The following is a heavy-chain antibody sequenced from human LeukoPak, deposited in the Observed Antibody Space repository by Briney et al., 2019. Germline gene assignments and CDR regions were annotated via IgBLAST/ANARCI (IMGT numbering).Heavy chain of an antibody. CDR3: AQSGRYYFDY. D-gene: IGHD6-25*01. CDR2: ISGSGGST. Sequence: GGSLRHSCAASGFTFSSYAMSWVRQAPGKGLEWVSAISGSGGSTYYADSVKGRFTISRDNSKNTLYLQMNSLRAEDTAVYYCAQSGRYYFDYWGQGTLVTVSS. V-gene: IGHV3-23*01. CDR1: GFTFSSYA. J-gene: IGHJ4*02.